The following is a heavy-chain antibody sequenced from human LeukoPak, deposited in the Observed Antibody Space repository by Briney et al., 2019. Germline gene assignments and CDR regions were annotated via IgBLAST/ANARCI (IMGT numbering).Heavy chain of an antibody. J-gene: IGHJ6*02. CDR2: ISYDGSNT. CDR1: GFTFTSYG. Sequence: GGSLRLSCAASGFTFTSYGMHWVRQAPGKGLEWVAVISYDGSNTYYADSVKGRFTISRDTSKNTLYLQMNSLRAEDTAVYYCARSAGEIYYYYGMDVWGQGTTVTVSS. CDR3: ARSAGEIYYYYGMDV. D-gene: IGHD3-16*01. V-gene: IGHV3-30*03.